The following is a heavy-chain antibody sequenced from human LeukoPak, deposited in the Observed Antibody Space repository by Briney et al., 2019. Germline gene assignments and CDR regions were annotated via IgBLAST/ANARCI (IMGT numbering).Heavy chain of an antibody. D-gene: IGHD6-19*01. V-gene: IGHV4-59*08. J-gene: IGHJ4*02. CDR1: GGSISSYY. Sequence: SETLSLTCTVSGGSISSYYWSWIRQPPGKGLEWIGYIYYSGSTNYNPSLKSRVTISVDTSKNQFSLKLSSVTAADTAVYYCASTFGYSSGGVDYWGQGTLVTVSS. CDR3: ASTFGYSSGGVDY. CDR2: IYYSGST.